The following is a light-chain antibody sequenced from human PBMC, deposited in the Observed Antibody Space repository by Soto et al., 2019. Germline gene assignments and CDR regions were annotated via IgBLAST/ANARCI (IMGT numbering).Light chain of an antibody. CDR3: QQCYRSPYT. J-gene: IGKJ2*01. CDR1: QSINIY. Sequence: IQLTQSPSSLSASVGDRVTLTCRASQSINIYLNWYQQKPGKAPTLLIYAASSLQSGVPSRFRGAGSQTDFTLNLSSRKTEDLVTNYFQQCYRSPYTFRQGTKLEL. CDR2: AAS. V-gene: IGKV1-39*01.